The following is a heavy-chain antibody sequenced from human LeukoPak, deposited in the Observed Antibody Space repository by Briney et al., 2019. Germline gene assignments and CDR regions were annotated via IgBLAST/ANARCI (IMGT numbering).Heavy chain of an antibody. V-gene: IGHV1-18*01. J-gene: IGHJ4*02. Sequence: ASVKVSCKASGYSFTSFGITWVRQAPGQGLAWVGWISRHNGNTDYAQRFRGRVTLTIDTSTTTADMELRNLIPDDTAVYYCARHYLGSGSEDYWGQGTLVSVSS. CDR2: ISRHNGNT. D-gene: IGHD3-10*01. CDR3: ARHYLGSGSEDY. CDR1: GYSFTSFG.